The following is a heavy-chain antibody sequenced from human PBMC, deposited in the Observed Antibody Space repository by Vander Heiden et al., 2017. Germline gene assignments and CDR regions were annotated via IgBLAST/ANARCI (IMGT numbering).Heavy chain of an antibody. CDR1: GFTFSSYS. V-gene: IGHV3-21*01. D-gene: IGHD4-17*01. CDR3: ARGSVTTVVTPFDS. Sequence: EVQLVESGGGLVKPGGSLSLSWSASGFTFSSYSMNWVRQAPGKGLEWVSSISSSSSYIYYADSVKGRFTISRDNAKNSLYLQMNSLRAEDTAVYYCARGSVTTVVTPFDSWGQGTLVTVSS. CDR2: ISSSSSYI. J-gene: IGHJ4*02.